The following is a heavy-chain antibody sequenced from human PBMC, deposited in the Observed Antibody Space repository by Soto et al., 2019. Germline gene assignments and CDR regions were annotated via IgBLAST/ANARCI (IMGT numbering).Heavy chain of an antibody. D-gene: IGHD3-22*01. CDR2: ISGSGGST. Sequence: PGGSLRLSCAASGVTVSSYAMSWVRQAPGKGLEWVSAISGSGGSTYYADSVKGRFTISRDNSKNTLYLQMNSLRAEDTAVYYCAKDLWYYYDSSGPIDAFDIWGQGTMVTVSS. CDR3: AKDLWYYYDSSGPIDAFDI. CDR1: GVTVSSYA. V-gene: IGHV3-23*01. J-gene: IGHJ3*02.